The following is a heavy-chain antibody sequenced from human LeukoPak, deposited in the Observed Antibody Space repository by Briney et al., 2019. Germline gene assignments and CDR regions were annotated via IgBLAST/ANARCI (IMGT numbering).Heavy chain of an antibody. CDR2: ISATGAVT. CDR3: AKTGRTEDYGMDV. J-gene: IGHJ6*02. D-gene: IGHD2-2*01. V-gene: IGHV3-23*01. CDR1: GFTFDTYA. Sequence: GGSLRLSCAASGFTFDTYAMNWVRQASGKGLKWVSTISATGAVTYFTDSVKGRFTISRDNSKSTLYLQMNSLRAEDTAVYYCAKTGRTEDYGMDVWGQGTTVTVSS.